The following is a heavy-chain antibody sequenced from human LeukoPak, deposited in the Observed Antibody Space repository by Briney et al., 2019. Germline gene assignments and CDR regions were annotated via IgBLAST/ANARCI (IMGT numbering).Heavy chain of an antibody. J-gene: IGHJ3*02. D-gene: IGHD3-3*01. V-gene: IGHV1-2*02. CDR2: INPNSGGT. CDR1: GGTFSSYA. CDR3: ARGNFGVVTNDAFDI. Sequence: ASVKVSCKASGGTFSSYAISWVRQAPGQGLEWMGWINPNSGGTNYAQKFQGRVTMTRDTSISTAYMELSRLRSDDTAVYYCARGNFGVVTNDAFDIWGQGTMVTVSS.